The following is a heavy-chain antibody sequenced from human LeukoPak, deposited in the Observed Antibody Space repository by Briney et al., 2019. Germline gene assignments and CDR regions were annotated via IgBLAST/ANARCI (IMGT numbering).Heavy chain of an antibody. D-gene: IGHD6-19*01. CDR1: GGSISSYY. Sequence: SETLSLTCTVSGGSISSYYWSWIPQPAGKGLEWIGRIYTSGSTNYNPSLKSRVTMSVDTSKNQSSLKLSSVTAADTAVYYCARYSSGWWSAFDIWGQGTMVTVSS. V-gene: IGHV4-4*07. J-gene: IGHJ3*02. CDR2: IYTSGST. CDR3: ARYSSGWWSAFDI.